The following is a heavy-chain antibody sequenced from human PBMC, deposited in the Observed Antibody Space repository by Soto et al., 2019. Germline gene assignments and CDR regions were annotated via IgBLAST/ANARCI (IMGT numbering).Heavy chain of an antibody. Sequence: EVQLVESGGGLVQPGRSLRLSCAASGFTFNDYAMHWVRQVPGKGLDWVSGISWNSDTIDYADSVKGRFTISRDNAKNSLYLQMNSLRTEDTALYYCVRGLSGISWYMFAYWGQGTLVTASS. CDR3: VRGLSGISWYMFAY. V-gene: IGHV3-9*01. CDR2: ISWNSDTI. D-gene: IGHD6-13*01. CDR1: GFTFNDYA. J-gene: IGHJ4*02.